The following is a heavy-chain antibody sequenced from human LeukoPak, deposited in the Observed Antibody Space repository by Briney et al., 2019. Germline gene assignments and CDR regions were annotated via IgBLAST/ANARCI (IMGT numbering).Heavy chain of an antibody. CDR3: ASTYYDFWSGWED. J-gene: IGHJ4*02. D-gene: IGHD3-3*01. CDR1: GGSFSGYY. V-gene: IGHV4-34*01. Sequence: SETLSLTCAVYGGSFSGYYWSWIRQPPGKGLEWIGEINHSGSTNYNPSLKSRVTISVDTSKNQFSLKLSSVTAADTAVYYCASTYYDFWSGWEDWGQGTLVTVSS. CDR2: INHSGST.